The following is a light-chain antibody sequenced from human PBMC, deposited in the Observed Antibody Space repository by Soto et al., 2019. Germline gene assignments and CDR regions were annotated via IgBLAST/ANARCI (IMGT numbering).Light chain of an antibody. CDR1: GSDVGGYDY. V-gene: IGLV2-14*01. J-gene: IGLJ1*01. Sequence: QSALTQPASVSGSPGQSITISCTGTGSDVGGYDYVSWYQQHPGKVPKFLIYEVTNRPSGVSHRFSGSKSGNTASLTISGLQAEDEADYYCSSYTTASTYVFGTGTKVTVL. CDR2: EVT. CDR3: SSYTTASTYV.